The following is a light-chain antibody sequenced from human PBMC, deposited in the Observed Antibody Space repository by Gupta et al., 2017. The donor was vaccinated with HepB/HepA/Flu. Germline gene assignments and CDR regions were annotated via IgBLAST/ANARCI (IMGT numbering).Light chain of an antibody. J-gene: IGKJ1*01. CDR3: RQDYIYPRT. V-gene: IGKV1-6*01. CDR2: AAS. CDR1: QAIRND. Sequence: IQMTQSPSSLSASVGDRVTITCRASQAIRNDLGWYQQKPGKAPKLLIYAASTLHSGVPSRFSGGGSGTDFTLTISSLQPEDFATYYCRQDYIYPRTFGQGTKVEIK.